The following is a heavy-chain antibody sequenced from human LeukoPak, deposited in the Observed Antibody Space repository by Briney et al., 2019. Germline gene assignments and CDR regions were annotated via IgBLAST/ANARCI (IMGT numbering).Heavy chain of an antibody. CDR1: GYNFTIYW. CDR3: ARHVKGDWFGELLYYFDY. Sequence: GESLKISCKGSGYNFTIYWIGWVRQMPGKGLEWMGVIYPGDSDTRYSPSFQGQVTISADKSISTAYLQWSSLKASDTAMYYCARHVKGDWFGELLYYFDYWGQGTLVTVSS. V-gene: IGHV5-51*01. CDR2: IYPGDSDT. J-gene: IGHJ4*02. D-gene: IGHD3-10*01.